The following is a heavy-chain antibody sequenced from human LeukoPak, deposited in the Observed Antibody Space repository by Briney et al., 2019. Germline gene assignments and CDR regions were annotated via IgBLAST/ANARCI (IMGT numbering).Heavy chain of an antibody. D-gene: IGHD1-26*01. CDR1: GFTFSLSD. Sequence: SGGSLRLSCAASGFTFSLSDMYWFRQAPGKGLEWVAATSSDESIKRYADSVKGRFTISRDNSKNTLFLQMNSLRAEDTAVYFCAKKNSGSYYQGPDYWGQGTLVTVSS. J-gene: IGHJ4*02. CDR3: AKKNSGSYYQGPDY. CDR2: TSSDESIK. V-gene: IGHV3-30*18.